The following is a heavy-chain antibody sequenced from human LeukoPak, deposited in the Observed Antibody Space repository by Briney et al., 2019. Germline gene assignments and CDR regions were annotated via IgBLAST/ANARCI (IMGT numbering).Heavy chain of an antibody. D-gene: IGHD5-18*01. V-gene: IGHV3-73*01. Sequence: GGSLRLSCAASGFTFSGSAMHWVRQASGKGLEWVGRIRSKAKSYATAYAASVKGRFTISRDDSKNTAYLQMNSLRAEDTAVYYCARRGDLYSYGHYYYYYMDVWGKGTTVTISS. J-gene: IGHJ6*03. CDR3: ARRGDLYSYGHYYYYYMDV. CDR1: GFTFSGSA. CDR2: IRSKAKSYAT.